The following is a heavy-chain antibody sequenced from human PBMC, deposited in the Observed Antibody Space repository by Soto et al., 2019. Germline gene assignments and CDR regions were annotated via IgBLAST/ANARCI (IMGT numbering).Heavy chain of an antibody. Sequence: QITLKESGPTLVKPTQTLTLTCTVSGLSLRTTGVGVGWVRQPPGKALEWLALLYWDDDKRYSPSLKSRLTITKDISEKQVVLTMTNMDPVDTATYYCVQSRCGGDCLEIYSSNAYYGLDVWGQGTTVTVSS. J-gene: IGHJ6*02. V-gene: IGHV2-5*02. CDR3: VQSRCGGDCLEIYSSNAYYGLDV. D-gene: IGHD2-21*02. CDR1: GLSLRTTGVG. CDR2: LYWDDDK.